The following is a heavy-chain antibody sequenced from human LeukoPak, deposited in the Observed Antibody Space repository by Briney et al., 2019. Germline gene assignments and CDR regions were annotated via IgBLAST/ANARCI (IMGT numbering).Heavy chain of an antibody. J-gene: IGHJ4*02. CDR3: ARGPAVTPLDY. CDR2: IIPIFGTA. V-gene: IGHV1-69*13. Sequence: EASVKVSCKASGGTFSSYAISWVRQAPGQGLEWMGGIIPIFGTANYAQKFQGRVTITADESTSTAYMELSSLRSEDTAVYYCARGPAVTPLDYWGQGTLVTVSS. D-gene: IGHD4-17*01. CDR1: GGTFSSYA.